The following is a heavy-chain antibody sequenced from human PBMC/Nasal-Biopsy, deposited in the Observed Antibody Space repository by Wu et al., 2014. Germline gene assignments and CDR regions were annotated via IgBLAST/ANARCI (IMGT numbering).Heavy chain of an antibody. V-gene: IGHV3-74*01. D-gene: IGHD6-25*01. CDR2: INSEGTET. CDR3: ARAPAAPGNPKQPHYYYYYMDV. J-gene: IGHJ6*03. Sequence: LRLSCATSGFNFNQYWMHWVRQAPGKGLEWVARINSEGTETRYADSVKGRLTVSRNNAKNTFYLQMNSLRADDTGLYFCARAPAAPGNPKQPHYYYYYMDVWGKGTTVIVSS. CDR1: GFNFNQYW.